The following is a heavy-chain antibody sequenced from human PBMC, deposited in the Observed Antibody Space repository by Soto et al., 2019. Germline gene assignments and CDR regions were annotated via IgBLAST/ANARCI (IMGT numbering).Heavy chain of an antibody. CDR3: AKDIMDIVVVTAAMGGSNYYYYYMDV. CDR2: ISWNSGSI. J-gene: IGHJ6*03. CDR1: GFTFDDYA. V-gene: IGHV3-9*01. D-gene: IGHD2-2*03. Sequence: EVQLVESGGGLVQPGRSLRLSCAASGFTFDDYAMHWVRQAPGKGLEWDSGISWNSGSIGYADSVKGRFTISRDNAKNSLYLQMNSLRAEDTALYYCAKDIMDIVVVTAAMGGSNYYYYYMDVWGKGTTVTVSS.